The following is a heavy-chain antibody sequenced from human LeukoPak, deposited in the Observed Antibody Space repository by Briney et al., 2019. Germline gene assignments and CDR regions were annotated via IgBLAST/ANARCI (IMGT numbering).Heavy chain of an antibody. V-gene: IGHV4-59*01. CDR2: LFYSGST. D-gene: IGHD6-19*01. CDR1: GGSISSYY. CDR3: AGGRGSSGWIDY. J-gene: IGHJ4*02. Sequence: SETLSLTCTVSGGSISSYYWSWIRQPPGKGLEWIGYLFYSGSTTYNPSLKSRVTMSVDTSKNQFSLNLSSVTTADTAVYYCAGGRGSSGWIDYWGQGTLVTVSS.